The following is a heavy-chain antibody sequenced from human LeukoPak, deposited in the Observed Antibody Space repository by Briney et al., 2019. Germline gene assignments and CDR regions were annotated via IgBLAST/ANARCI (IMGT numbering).Heavy chain of an antibody. J-gene: IGHJ3*02. V-gene: IGHV4-59*08. Sequence: SETLSLTCTVSSGSISSYYWTWIRQPPGRGLEWIGYISYSGTTNYDPSLKSRVTISVDTSKNQSSLKLGSVTAADTAVYYCASHGRYSGSYVGAFDIWGQGTMVTVSS. D-gene: IGHD1-26*01. CDR2: ISYSGTT. CDR1: SGSISSYY. CDR3: ASHGRYSGSYVGAFDI.